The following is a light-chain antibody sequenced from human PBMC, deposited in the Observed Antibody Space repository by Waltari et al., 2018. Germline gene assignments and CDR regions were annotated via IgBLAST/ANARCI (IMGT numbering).Light chain of an antibody. Sequence: QSALTQPASVSGSPGQSITISCTGTSRHVGGSTLALWYPPPPGKAPKLMIYEGSTRPSGVSNRFSGSKSGNTASLTISGLQAEDEADYYCCSYAGSSTLVFGGGTKLTVL. CDR2: EGS. V-gene: IGLV2-23*01. J-gene: IGLJ3*02. CDR1: SRHVGGSTL. CDR3: CSYAGSSTLV.